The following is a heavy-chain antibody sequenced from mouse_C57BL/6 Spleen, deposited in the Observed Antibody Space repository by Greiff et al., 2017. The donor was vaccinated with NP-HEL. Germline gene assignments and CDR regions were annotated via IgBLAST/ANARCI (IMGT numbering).Heavy chain of an antibody. CDR3: TGTYWDG. Sequence: VKLMESGAELVRPGASVTLSCKASGYTFTDYEMHWVKQTPVHGLEWIGAIDPETGGTAYNQKFKGKAILTADKSSSTAYMELRSLTSEDSAVYYCTGTYWDGWGQGTTLTVSS. J-gene: IGHJ2*01. V-gene: IGHV1-15*01. CDR1: GYTFTDYE. D-gene: IGHD4-1*01. CDR2: IDPETGGT.